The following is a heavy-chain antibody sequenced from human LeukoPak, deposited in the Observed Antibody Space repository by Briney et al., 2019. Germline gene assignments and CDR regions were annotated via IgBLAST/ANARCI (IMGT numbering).Heavy chain of an antibody. CDR1: GFTFSSYG. CDR3: AREYCSGGSCRYGMDV. Sequence: GRSLRLSCAASGFTFSSYGMHWVRQAPGKGLEWVAVISYDGSNKYYADSVKGRFTISRDNSKNTLYLQMNSLRAEDTAVYYCAREYCSGGSCRYGMDVWGQGTTVTVSS. V-gene: IGHV3-30*03. D-gene: IGHD2-15*01. J-gene: IGHJ6*02. CDR2: ISYDGSNK.